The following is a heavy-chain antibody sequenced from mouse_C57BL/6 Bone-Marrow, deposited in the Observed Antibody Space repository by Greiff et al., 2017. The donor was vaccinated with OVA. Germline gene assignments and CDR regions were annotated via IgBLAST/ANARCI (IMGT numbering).Heavy chain of an antibody. CDR3: ARQRYDGYSAWFAY. V-gene: IGHV5-2*01. CDR1: EYEFPSHD. CDR2: INSDGGST. D-gene: IGHD2-3*01. J-gene: IGHJ3*01. Sequence: EVQVVESGGGLVQPGESLKLSCESNEYEFPSHDMSWVRKTPEKRLELVAAINSDGGSTYYPDTMERRFIISRDNTKKTLYLQMSSLRSEDTALNYCARQRYDGYSAWFAYWGQGTLVTVSA.